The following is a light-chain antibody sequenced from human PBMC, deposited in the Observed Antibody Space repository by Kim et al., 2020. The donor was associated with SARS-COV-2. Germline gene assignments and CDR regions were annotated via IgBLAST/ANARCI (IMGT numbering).Light chain of an antibody. CDR2: DAS. Sequence: SLSPGERAALSCRASQNSHTYLAWYQQKPGQAPRLLIYDASNRATGIPARFSGSGSGTDFTLTITSLEPEDFAVYYCQQRGNPLTFGGGTKVDIK. J-gene: IGKJ4*01. CDR1: QNSHTY. V-gene: IGKV3-11*01. CDR3: QQRGNPLT.